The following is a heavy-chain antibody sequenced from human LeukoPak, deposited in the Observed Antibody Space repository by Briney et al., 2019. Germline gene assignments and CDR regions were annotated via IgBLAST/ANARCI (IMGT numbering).Heavy chain of an antibody. CDR3: ARGYEHFDY. V-gene: IGHV4-59*01. D-gene: IGHD1-1*01. Sequence: SETLSLTCTVSGGSISSYYWSWIRQPPGKGLEWIGYTYYSGSTNYNPSLKSRVTISVDTSKNQFSLKLSSVTAADTAVYYCARGYEHFDYWGQGTLVTVSS. CDR1: GGSISSYY. CDR2: TYYSGST. J-gene: IGHJ4*02.